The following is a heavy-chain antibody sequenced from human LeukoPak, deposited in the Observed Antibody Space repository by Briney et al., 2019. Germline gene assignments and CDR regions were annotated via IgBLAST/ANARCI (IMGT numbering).Heavy chain of an antibody. CDR1: GFTFSTYG. D-gene: IGHD3-10*01. CDR2: ISGTAGRT. Sequence: GGTLRLSCAASGFTFSTYGMSWVRQAPGKGLEWVSAISGTAGRTKYADSVKGRFTISRDNSKNTLYLQMNSLRAEDTAVYYCARGGSGSGRITMVRGVIFRTHPLVYWGQGTLVTVSS. J-gene: IGHJ4*02. CDR3: ARGGSGSGRITMVRGVIFRTHPLVY. V-gene: IGHV3-23*01.